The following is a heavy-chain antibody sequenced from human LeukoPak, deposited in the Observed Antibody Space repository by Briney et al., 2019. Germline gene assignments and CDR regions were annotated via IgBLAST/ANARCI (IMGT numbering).Heavy chain of an antibody. CDR1: GFSFDDYA. Sequence: GGSLRLSCAASGFSFDDYAMTWVRQAPGKGLEWVSGINWNGGSTGYADSVKGRFTISRDNAKNSLYLQMNSLRAEDTALYYCARDLEFWYFDLWGRGTLVTVSS. CDR3: ARDLEFWYFDL. CDR2: INWNGGST. V-gene: IGHV3-20*04. J-gene: IGHJ2*01.